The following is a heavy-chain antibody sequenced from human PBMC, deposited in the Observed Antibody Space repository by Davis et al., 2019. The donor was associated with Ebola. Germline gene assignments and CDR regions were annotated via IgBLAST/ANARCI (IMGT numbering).Heavy chain of an antibody. CDR2: IKQDGSVK. J-gene: IGHJ4*02. D-gene: IGHD6-19*01. CDR3: ARVGSGWYAGGNYFDY. CDR1: GFTFGSFW. V-gene: IGHV3-7*03. Sequence: GESLKISCAASGFTFGSFWMSWVRQSPGKGLEWVANIKQDGSVKYYVDSVKGRFTISRDNAKNSLYLQMNSLRAEDTAVYYCARVGSGWYAGGNYFDYWGQGTLVTVSS.